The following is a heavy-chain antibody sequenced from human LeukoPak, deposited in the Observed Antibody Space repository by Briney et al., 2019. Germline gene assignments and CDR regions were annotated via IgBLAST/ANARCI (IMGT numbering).Heavy chain of an antibody. CDR3: ASLAVAVAGIV. CDR2: ISSSGNT. J-gene: IGHJ4*02. CDR1: GGSTSSGNYY. V-gene: IGHV4-39*02. D-gene: IGHD6-19*01. Sequence: PSETLSLTCTVSGGSTSSGNYYWGWIRQPPGKGLEWIEGISSSGNTYYNPSLKSRITISIDTSKNHFSLKLSSVTAADTAVYYCASLAVAVAGIVWGQGTLVTVSS.